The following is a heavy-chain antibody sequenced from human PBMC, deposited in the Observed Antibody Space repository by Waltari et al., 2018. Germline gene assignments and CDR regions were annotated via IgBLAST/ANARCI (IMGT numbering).Heavy chain of an antibody. Sequence: QVQLVQSGAEVKKPGASVKGSCKASGYTFTGYYMHWVLKAPGQGLEWMGWINPNSGGTNYAQKFQGRVTMTRDTSISTAYMELSRLRSDDTAVYYCARRSRAAAGTLDYWGQGTLVTVSS. CDR1: GYTFTGYY. J-gene: IGHJ4*02. V-gene: IGHV1-2*02. CDR2: INPNSGGT. D-gene: IGHD6-13*01. CDR3: ARRSRAAAGTLDY.